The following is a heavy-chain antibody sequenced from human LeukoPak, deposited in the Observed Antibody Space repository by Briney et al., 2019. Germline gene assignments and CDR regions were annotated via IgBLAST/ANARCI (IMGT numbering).Heavy chain of an antibody. V-gene: IGHV4-31*03. CDR1: GGSISSGGYY. D-gene: IGHD2-8*01. CDR2: IYYSGST. J-gene: IGHJ6*02. Sequence: SSETLSLTCTVSGGSISSGGYYWSWIRQHPGKGLEWIGYIYYSGSTYYNPSLKSRVTISVDTSKNQFSLKLSSVTAADTAVYYCARDPNSGMDVWGQGTTVTVSS. CDR3: ARDPNSGMDV.